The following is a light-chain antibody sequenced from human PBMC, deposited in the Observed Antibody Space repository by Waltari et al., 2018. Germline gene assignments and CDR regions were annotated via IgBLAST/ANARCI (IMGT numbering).Light chain of an antibody. CDR2: AAS. J-gene: IGKJ1*01. CDR1: QGIAGY. V-gene: IGKV1-39*01. Sequence: DIQMTQSPSSLSASVGDRVTITCRASQGIAGYLNWYQQKPGKAPKILIYAASNLQGGVPSRFSGSRSGTEFTLTISSLQPEDFATYYCQQSYSSPRTFGQGTKVEIK. CDR3: QQSYSSPRT.